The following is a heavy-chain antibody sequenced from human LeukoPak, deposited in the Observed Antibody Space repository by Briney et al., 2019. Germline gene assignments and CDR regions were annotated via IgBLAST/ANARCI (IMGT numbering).Heavy chain of an antibody. CDR1: GYRFANNW. Sequence: GESLKISCQGSGYRFANNWIGWVRQVPGKGLEWMGTIYPGDSDTRYSPSSQGQVTISVDKSISTAYLQWSSMKASDTAIYYCARSIAVAGLDAFDIWGQGTMVTVSS. CDR2: IYPGDSDT. V-gene: IGHV5-51*01. J-gene: IGHJ3*02. CDR3: ARSIAVAGLDAFDI. D-gene: IGHD6-19*01.